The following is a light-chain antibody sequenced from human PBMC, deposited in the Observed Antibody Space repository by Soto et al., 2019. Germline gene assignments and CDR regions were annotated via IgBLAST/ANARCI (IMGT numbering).Light chain of an antibody. CDR3: QQYGSSPFT. CDR1: QSVSSPY. J-gene: IGKJ3*01. V-gene: IGKV3-20*01. Sequence: EVALTQSPVTLSLSPGERATLSCRASQSVSSPYLAWYQQKPGQPPGLLIYGASSRATDIPDRFIGSGSGTEFTLTIARLAPEDFAMYYCQQYGSSPFTFGPGTKVDI. CDR2: GAS.